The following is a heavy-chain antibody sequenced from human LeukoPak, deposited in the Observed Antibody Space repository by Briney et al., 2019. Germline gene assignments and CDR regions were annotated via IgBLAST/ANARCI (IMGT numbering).Heavy chain of an antibody. CDR1: GFTFSTYW. Sequence: GGSLRLSCAASGFTFSTYWMHWVRQAPGKGLVWVARIRPEGTTTAYADSVKGRFTISRDNAKNTLFLQMNSLSAEDTAVYYCARDLDWILFDYWGQGSLVTVSS. CDR3: ARDLDWILFDY. V-gene: IGHV3-74*03. J-gene: IGHJ4*02. CDR2: IRPEGTTT. D-gene: IGHD3-9*01.